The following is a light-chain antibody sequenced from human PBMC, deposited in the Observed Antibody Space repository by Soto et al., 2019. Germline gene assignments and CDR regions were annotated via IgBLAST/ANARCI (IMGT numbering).Light chain of an antibody. CDR2: AAS. Sequence: DIQMTQSPSSLSASVGDRVTITCRASQGISNHLAWVQQKPGKAPKSLIYAASSLQSGVPSKFXXXXXXXXFXRTISSLQSEDFATYYCQQYKSYPMTFGQGTKVEIK. CDR3: QQYKSYPMT. J-gene: IGKJ1*01. CDR1: QGISNH. V-gene: IGKV1-16*02.